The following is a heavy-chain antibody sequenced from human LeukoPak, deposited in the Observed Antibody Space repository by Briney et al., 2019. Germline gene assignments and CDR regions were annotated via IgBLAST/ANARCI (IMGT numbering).Heavy chain of an antibody. CDR3: ARVRRRDYYDSSGPMS. CDR1: GFTVSSNY. Sequence: PGGSLRLSCAASGFTVSSNYMSWVRQAPGKGLEWVSVIYSGGSTYYADSVKGRFTISRDNSKNTLYLQMNSLRAEDTAVYYCARVRRRDYYDSSGPMSWGQGTLVTVSS. V-gene: IGHV3-66*01. CDR2: IYSGGST. D-gene: IGHD3-22*01. J-gene: IGHJ5*02.